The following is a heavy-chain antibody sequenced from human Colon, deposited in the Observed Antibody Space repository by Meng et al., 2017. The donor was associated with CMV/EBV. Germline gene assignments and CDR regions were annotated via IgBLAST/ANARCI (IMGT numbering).Heavy chain of an antibody. CDR2: INWNGGST. V-gene: IGHV3-20*04. CDR3: ARGIGYCSGGSCYSDY. D-gene: IGHD2-15*01. J-gene: IGHJ4*02. Sequence: GESLKISCAASGFTFDDYGMSWVRQALGKGLEWVSGINWNGGSTGYADSVKGRFTISRDNAKNSLYLQMNSLRAEDTALYYCARGIGYCSGGSCYSDYWGQGTLVTVSS. CDR1: GFTFDDYG.